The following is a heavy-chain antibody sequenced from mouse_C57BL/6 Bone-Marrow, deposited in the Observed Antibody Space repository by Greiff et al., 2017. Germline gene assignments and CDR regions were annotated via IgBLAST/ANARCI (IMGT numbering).Heavy chain of an antibody. CDR3: TRYYYGSSHWYFDV. CDR1: GFTFSSYA. D-gene: IGHD1-1*01. CDR2: ISSGGDYI. J-gene: IGHJ1*03. V-gene: IGHV5-9-1*02. Sequence: EVQRVESGEGLVKPGGSLKLSCAASGFTFSSYAMSWVRQTPEKRLEWVAYISSGGDYIYYADTVKGRFTISRDNARNTLYLQMSSLKSEDTDMYYCTRYYYGSSHWYFDVWGTGTTVTVSS.